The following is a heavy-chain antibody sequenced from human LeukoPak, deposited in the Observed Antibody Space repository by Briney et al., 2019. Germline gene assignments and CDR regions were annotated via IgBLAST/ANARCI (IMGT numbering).Heavy chain of an antibody. CDR1: GGSISSSSYH. V-gene: IGHV4-39*01. J-gene: IGHJ4*02. Sequence: PSETLSLTCSVSGGSISSSSYHWGWIRQSPGKGLEWIGSIYYSGCAYYNPSLKSRLTISVDTSKNQFSLKLNSVTAADTAVYYCARCISMVRGVIRPPDYWGQGTLVTVSS. CDR3: ARCISMVRGVIRPPDY. D-gene: IGHD3-10*01. CDR2: IYYSGCA.